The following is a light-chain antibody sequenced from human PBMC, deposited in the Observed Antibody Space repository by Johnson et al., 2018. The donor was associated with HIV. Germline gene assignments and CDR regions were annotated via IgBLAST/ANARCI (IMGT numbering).Light chain of an antibody. CDR2: DNN. J-gene: IGLJ1*01. Sequence: QSVLTQPPSVSAAPGQKVTISCSGSSSNIGNNYVSWYQQLPGTAPKLLIYDNNKRPSGIPDRFSGSKSGTSATLGITGLQTGDEADYYCGTWDSSLSVYVFGTGNTATVL. CDR3: GTWDSSLSVYV. V-gene: IGLV1-51*01. CDR1: SSNIGNNY.